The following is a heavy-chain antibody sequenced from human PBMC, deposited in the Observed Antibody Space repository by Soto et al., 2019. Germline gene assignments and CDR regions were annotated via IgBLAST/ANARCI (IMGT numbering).Heavy chain of an antibody. CDR1: GGSVNIGTYY. CDR2: IYYSGST. CDR3: ARDGYYYDSSGYYQNWFDP. Sequence: SETLSLTCTVPGGSVNIGTYYWSWIRQPPGKGLEWIGYIYYSGSTYYNPSLKSRVTISVDTSKNQFSLKLSSVTAADTAVYYCARDGYYYDSSGYYQNWFDPWGQGTLVTVS. D-gene: IGHD3-22*01. J-gene: IGHJ5*02. V-gene: IGHV4-31*03.